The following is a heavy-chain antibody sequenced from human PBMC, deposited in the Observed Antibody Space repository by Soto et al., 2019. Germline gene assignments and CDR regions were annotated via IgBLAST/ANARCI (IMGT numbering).Heavy chain of an antibody. CDR1: GFTFNSYW. V-gene: IGHV3-74*01. J-gene: IGHJ4*02. CDR2: INNDGSTT. Sequence: EVQLAESGGGLVQPGGSLRLSCAASGFTFNSYWMHWVRQVPGKGLVWVSRINNDGSTTNYADSVKGRLTISRDNARNQVYLQMNSLRADDAAVYYCVRGVIADTCFDSWGQGTMVTVSS. D-gene: IGHD2-15*01. CDR3: VRGVIADTCFDS.